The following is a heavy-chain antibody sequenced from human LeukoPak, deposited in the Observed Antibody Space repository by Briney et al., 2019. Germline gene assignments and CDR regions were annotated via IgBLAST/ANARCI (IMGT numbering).Heavy chain of an antibody. J-gene: IGHJ4*02. Sequence: GASVKVSCKASGYSFTNYAVHWVRQAPGQRPEWMGWIKAGNGDTKYSPNFQDRVTITRDISANTVYVELSSLTSEDTALYYCARDDCGDTCYPGGYWGQGTLVTVSS. D-gene: IGHD2-21*01. V-gene: IGHV1-3*01. CDR3: ARDDCGDTCYPGGY. CDR2: IKAGNGDT. CDR1: GYSFTNYA.